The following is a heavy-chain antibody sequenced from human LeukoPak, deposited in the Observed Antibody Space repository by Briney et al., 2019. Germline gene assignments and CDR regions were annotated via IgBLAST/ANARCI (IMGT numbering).Heavy chain of an antibody. J-gene: IGHJ6*03. D-gene: IGHD2-2*01. CDR2: INPNSGGT. Sequence: ASVKVSCKASGYTFTGYYMHRVRQAPGQGLEWMGWINPNSGGTNYAQKFQGRVTMTRDTSISTAYMELSRLRSDDTAVYYCARGCQYQLLIFLYYYMDVWGKGTTVTISS. CDR3: ARGCQYQLLIFLYYYMDV. V-gene: IGHV1-2*02. CDR1: GYTFTGYY.